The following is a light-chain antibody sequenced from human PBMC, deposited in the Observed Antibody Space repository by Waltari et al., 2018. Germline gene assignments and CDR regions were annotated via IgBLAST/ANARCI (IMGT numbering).Light chain of an antibody. CDR2: ETS. CDR1: QDIPRW. J-gene: IGKJ4*01. CDR3: QQADRLPLT. V-gene: IGKV1-12*01. Sequence: DIQMTQSPTSVSASVGDRVTITCRASQDIPRWLPWYQHKPGKAPKLLISETSGLESGVTSRFSGRGSGTDFTLTISSLQPEDFATYYCQQADRLPLTFGGGTKVEIK.